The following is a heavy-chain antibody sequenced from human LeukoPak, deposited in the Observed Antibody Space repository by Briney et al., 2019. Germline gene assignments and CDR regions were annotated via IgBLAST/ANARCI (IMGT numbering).Heavy chain of an antibody. CDR1: GGSISSYY. J-gene: IGHJ4*02. D-gene: IGHD3-22*01. CDR2: IYTSGST. Sequence: SETLSLTCTVSGGSISSYYWSWIRQPAGKGLEWIGRIYTSGSTNYNPSLKSRVTMSVDTSKNQFSLKLGSVTAADTAVYYCARGEVYYYDSSGYYYDDYWGQGTLVTVSS. V-gene: IGHV4-4*07. CDR3: ARGEVYYYDSSGYYYDDY.